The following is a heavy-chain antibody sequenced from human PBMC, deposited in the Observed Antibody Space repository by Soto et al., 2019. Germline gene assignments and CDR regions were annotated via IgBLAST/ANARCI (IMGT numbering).Heavy chain of an antibody. V-gene: IGHV4-39*01. CDR2: IYYSGST. D-gene: IGHD6-13*01. Sequence: PSETLSLTCTVSGGSISSSSYYWGWIRQPPGKGLEWIGSIYYSGSTYYNPSLKSRVTISVDTSKNQFSLKLSSVTAADTAVYYCARAAARLYYYYGMDVWGQGTTVTVSS. CDR3: ARAAARLYYYYGMDV. CDR1: GGSISSSSYY. J-gene: IGHJ6*02.